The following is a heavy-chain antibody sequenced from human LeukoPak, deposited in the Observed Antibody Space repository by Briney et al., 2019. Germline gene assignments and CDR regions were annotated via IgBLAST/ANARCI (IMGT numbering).Heavy chain of an antibody. CDR1: GFTFSSYS. J-gene: IGHJ4*02. Sequence: GGSLRLSCAASGFTFSSYSMNWVRQAPGKGLEWVSSISSSSSYIYYADSVKGRLTISRDNSKNTLYLQMNSLRAEDTAVYYCAIPLRAVATTYNPLDYWGQGTLVTVSS. V-gene: IGHV3-21*01. CDR3: AIPLRAVATTYNPLDY. CDR2: ISSSSSYI. D-gene: IGHD5-12*01.